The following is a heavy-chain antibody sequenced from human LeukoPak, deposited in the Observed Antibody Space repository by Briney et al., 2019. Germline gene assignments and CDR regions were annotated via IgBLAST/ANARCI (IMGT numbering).Heavy chain of an antibody. CDR1: GGTFSSYA. J-gene: IGHJ3*02. CDR3: ARGQLLLWFGELPGSAAFDI. Sequence: GASVKVSCKASGGTFSSYAISWVRQAPGQGLEWMGGIIPIFGTANYAQKFQGRVTITADESTSTAYMELSSLRSEDTAVYYCARGQLLLWFGELPGSAAFDIWGQGTMVTVSS. CDR2: IIPIFGTA. D-gene: IGHD3-10*01. V-gene: IGHV1-69*13.